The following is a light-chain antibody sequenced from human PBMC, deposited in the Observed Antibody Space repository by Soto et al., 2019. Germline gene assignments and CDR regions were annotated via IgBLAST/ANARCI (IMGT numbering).Light chain of an antibody. CDR1: QSVSSSY. V-gene: IGKV3-20*01. CDR3: QQYGSSPPWT. J-gene: IGKJ1*01. CDR2: GAS. Sequence: EMVLTQSPGTLSLSPGERASLPCRASQSVSSSYLAWYQQKPGQAPRLLIYGASSRATGIPDRFSGSGSGTDFTLTISRLEPEDFAVYYCQQYGSSPPWTFGQGTKVDI.